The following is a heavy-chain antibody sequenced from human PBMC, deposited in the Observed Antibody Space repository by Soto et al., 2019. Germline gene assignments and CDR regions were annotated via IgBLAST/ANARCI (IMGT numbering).Heavy chain of an antibody. D-gene: IGHD1-26*01. J-gene: IGHJ4*02. CDR2: INEDGSVI. V-gene: IGHV3-74*01. CDR3: VRDLIIVVTPGDDFDY. CDR1: GFTFSNYW. Sequence: EVLLVESGGGLVQPGGSLRLSCAPSGFTFSNYWMHWVRQAPGKGLEWVSRINEDGSVISYAHSVKSRFTISIDNGKNTLYLQMNSLRVEDTAVYYCVRDLIIVVTPGDDFDYWGQGTLVTVSS.